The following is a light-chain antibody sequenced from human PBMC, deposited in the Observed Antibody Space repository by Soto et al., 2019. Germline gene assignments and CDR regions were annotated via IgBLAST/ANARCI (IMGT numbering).Light chain of an antibody. CDR2: AAS. Sequence: DIQMIQSPATLSASVGDRITITCRASENIFKYVAWYQQTSGSAPNLLIYAASDLESGVPSRFSRSGSGTEFSLTIDNLQPNDSATYYCQHSNTRSIAFGGGTKVDVK. CDR3: QHSNTRSIA. J-gene: IGKJ4*01. CDR1: ENIFKY. V-gene: IGKV1-5*01.